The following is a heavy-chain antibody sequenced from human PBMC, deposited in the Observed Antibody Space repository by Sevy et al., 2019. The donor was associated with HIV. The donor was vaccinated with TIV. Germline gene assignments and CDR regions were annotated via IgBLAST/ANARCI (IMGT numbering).Heavy chain of an antibody. J-gene: IGHJ4*02. CDR2: IQFDGSSQ. D-gene: IGHD2-8*02. Sequence: GGSLRLSCAASGFTFSYSGMHWVRQAPGKGLEWVTFIQFDGSSQYYAESVKGGFTILRDNTKNTLYLQMNSLGRDDTAVYYCAKNTAAVGVGGFDYWGQGALVTVSS. V-gene: IGHV3-30*02. CDR3: AKNTAAVGVGGFDY. CDR1: GFTFSYSG.